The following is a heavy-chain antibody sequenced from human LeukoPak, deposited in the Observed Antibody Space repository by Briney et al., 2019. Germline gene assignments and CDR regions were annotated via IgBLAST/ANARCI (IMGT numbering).Heavy chain of an antibody. V-gene: IGHV3-30-3*01. D-gene: IGHD2-21*01. CDR2: ISYDGSNK. CDR1: GFTFSSYA. J-gene: IGHJ3*02. CDR3: ARDHAYCGGDCYSGGDDAFDI. Sequence: PGRSLRLSCAASGFTFSSYAMHWVRQAPGKGLGWVAVISYDGSNKYYADSVKGRFTISRDNSKNTLYLQMNSLRAEDTAVYYCARDHAYCGGDCYSGGDDAFDIWGQGTMVTVSS.